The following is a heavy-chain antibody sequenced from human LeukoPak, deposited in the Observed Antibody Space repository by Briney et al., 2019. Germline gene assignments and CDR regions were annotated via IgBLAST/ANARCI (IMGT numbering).Heavy chain of an antibody. CDR2: INPSGGST. CDR3: ARAESSGYYMRAEYFQH. CDR1: GYTFTSYY. J-gene: IGHJ1*01. D-gene: IGHD3-22*01. Sequence: ASVKVSCXASGYTFTSYYMHWVRQAPGQGLEWMGIINPSGGSTSYAQKFQGRVTMTRDTSTSTVYMELSSLRSEDTAVYYCARAESSGYYMRAEYFQHWGQGTLVTVSS. V-gene: IGHV1-46*01.